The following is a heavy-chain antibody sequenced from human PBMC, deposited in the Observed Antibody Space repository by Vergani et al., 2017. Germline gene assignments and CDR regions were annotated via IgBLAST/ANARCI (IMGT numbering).Heavy chain of an antibody. Sequence: MQLVESGGGIVKPGGSLRLSCVASGFSFRNAWMNWVRRTPGKGLEWVGRIKSTFDRGTTDYAAAVKGRFTISRDDSKNTLFLQMNGLKTEDIGVYYCTTDXRYCGDGSCYWLRDHHYYGMDVWGQGTTVTVSS. CDR2: IKSTFDRGTT. CDR1: GFSFRNAW. J-gene: IGHJ6*02. V-gene: IGHV3-15*07. CDR3: TTDXRYCGDGSCYWLRDHHYYGMDV. D-gene: IGHD2-21*01.